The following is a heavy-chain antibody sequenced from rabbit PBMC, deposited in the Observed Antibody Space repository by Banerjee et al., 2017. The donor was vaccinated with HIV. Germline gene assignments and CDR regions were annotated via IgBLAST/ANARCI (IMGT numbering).Heavy chain of an antibody. CDR2: IYVGSSGGS. V-gene: IGHV1S40*01. CDR1: GFSFSSSYY. J-gene: IGHJ6*01. D-gene: IGHD1-1*01. Sequence: QSLEESGGDLVKPEGSLTLTCTASGFSFSSSYYMCWVRQAPGKGLEWIGCIYVGSSGGSYYASWAKGRFTISKTSSTTVTLQMTSLTAADTATYFCARSFVTCNGYNLWGPGTLVTVS. CDR3: ARSFVTCNGYNL.